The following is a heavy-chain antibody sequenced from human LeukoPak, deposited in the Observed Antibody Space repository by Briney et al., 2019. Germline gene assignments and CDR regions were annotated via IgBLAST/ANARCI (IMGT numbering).Heavy chain of an antibody. CDR3: ARGLLWFGELFLYFDY. D-gene: IGHD3-10*01. J-gene: IGHJ4*02. Sequence: SQTLSLTCTVSGGSISSGDYYWSWIRQPPGKGLEWIGYIYYSGSTYYNPSLKSRVTISVDTSKNQFPLKLSSVTAADTAVYYCARGLLWFGELFLYFDYWGQGTLVTVSS. CDR1: GGSISSGDYY. CDR2: IYYSGST. V-gene: IGHV4-30-4*01.